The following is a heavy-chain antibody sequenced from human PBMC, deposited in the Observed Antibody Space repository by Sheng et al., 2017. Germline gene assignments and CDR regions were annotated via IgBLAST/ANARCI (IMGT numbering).Heavy chain of an antibody. D-gene: IGHD2-2*01. CDR2: IVPILGIA. CDR1: GDTFTSYT. Sequence: QVQLVQSGAEVKKPGSSVKVSCKTSGDTFTSYTMTWVRQAPGQGLQWMGRIVPILGIANYAQKFQGRVSITADKSTRTTYMELSSLRSEDTAIYYCARVNYANSSELFDIWGQGTMVAVSS. V-gene: IGHV1-69*02. J-gene: IGHJ3*02. CDR3: ARVNYANSSELFDI.